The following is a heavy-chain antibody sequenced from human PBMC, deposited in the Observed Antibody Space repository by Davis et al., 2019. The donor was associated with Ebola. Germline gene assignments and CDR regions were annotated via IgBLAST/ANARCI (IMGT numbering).Heavy chain of an antibody. Sequence: MPSETLSLTCTVSGGSISNYYWSWIRQPPGKGLEWIGYIYYSGNTNYNPSLESRVTISVDTSKNQFSLNLRSVTAADTAVYYCARPAVGATDAIDYWGQGTLVTVSS. CDR1: GGSISNYY. D-gene: IGHD1-26*01. J-gene: IGHJ4*02. CDR2: IYYSGNT. V-gene: IGHV4-59*01. CDR3: ARPAVGATDAIDY.